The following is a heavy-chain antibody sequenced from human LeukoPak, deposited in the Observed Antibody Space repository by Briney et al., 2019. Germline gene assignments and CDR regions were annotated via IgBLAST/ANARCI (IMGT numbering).Heavy chain of an antibody. CDR2: IYYSGST. D-gene: IGHD5/OR15-5a*01. CDR3: ARRVSAVDLGRFDP. V-gene: IGHV4-39*01. CDR1: GGSINSRSYY. Sequence: PETRSLTCTVSGGSINSRSYYWVWIRQPPGEGLEWIGNIYYSGSTYYNTYLRTQVTISVDTSKNQFSLKLSSVTAADTAVYYCARRVSAVDLGRFDPWGQGTLVTVSS. J-gene: IGHJ5*02.